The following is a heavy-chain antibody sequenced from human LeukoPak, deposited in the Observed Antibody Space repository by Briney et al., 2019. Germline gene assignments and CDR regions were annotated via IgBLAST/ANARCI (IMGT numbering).Heavy chain of an antibody. CDR1: GFTFSSYA. J-gene: IGHJ4*02. D-gene: IGHD6-19*01. Sequence: RPGVSLRLSCAASGFTFSSYAMSWVRQSPGEGLEWVSAMSGSGGSTYYADSVKGRFTISRDNSKNTLYLQMNSLRAEDTAVYYCAKASNKRPGYSSGWYAYWGQGTLVTVSS. V-gene: IGHV3-23*01. CDR3: AKASNKRPGYSSGWYAY. CDR2: MSGSGGST.